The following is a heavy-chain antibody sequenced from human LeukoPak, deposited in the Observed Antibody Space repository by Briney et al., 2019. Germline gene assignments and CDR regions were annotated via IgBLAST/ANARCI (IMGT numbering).Heavy chain of an antibody. CDR1: GFTFNDFA. V-gene: IGHV3-23*01. CDR2: IGDAGI. D-gene: IGHD3-16*01. CDR3: AKNLGPFDV. Sequence: GGSLRLSCAASGFTFNDFAMTWVRQAPGKGLEWVSSIGDAGIYYADPVKRRFTISRDNSKHMLYLQLNSLRAGDTAMYYCAKNLGPFDVRGQGTMVTVSS. J-gene: IGHJ3*01.